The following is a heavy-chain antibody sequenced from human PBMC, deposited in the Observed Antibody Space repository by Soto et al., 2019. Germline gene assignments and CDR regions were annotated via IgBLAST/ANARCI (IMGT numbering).Heavy chain of an antibody. CDR2: IIPIFGTA. Sequence: SVKVSCKAFGGTFSSYAISWVRQAPGQGLEWMGGIIPIFGTANYAQKFQGRVTITAAESTSTAYMELSSLSSEDTAVSYCARDKSEPPFDYWGQGTLVTVSS. CDR1: GGTFSSYA. CDR3: ARDKSEPPFDY. D-gene: IGHD1-26*01. V-gene: IGHV1-69*13. J-gene: IGHJ4*02.